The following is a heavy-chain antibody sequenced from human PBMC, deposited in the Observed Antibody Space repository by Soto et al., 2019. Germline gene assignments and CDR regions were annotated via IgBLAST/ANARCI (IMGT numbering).Heavy chain of an antibody. Sequence: QVQLVLSGAVVKKPGSSVKVSCKASGGTFSNYAISWVRQAPGQGLEWMGQIIPMFGTTNYAQKLQGRVTITADESTSTAYMELSSLRSEDTAVYYCARLGYCSGRNGYWGQGTLVTVSS. CDR1: GGTFSNYA. J-gene: IGHJ4*02. CDR3: ARLGYCSGRNGY. V-gene: IGHV1-69*01. D-gene: IGHD2-15*01. CDR2: IIPMFGTT.